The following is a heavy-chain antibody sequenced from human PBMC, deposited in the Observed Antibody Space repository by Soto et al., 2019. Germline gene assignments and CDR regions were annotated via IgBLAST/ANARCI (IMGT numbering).Heavy chain of an antibody. J-gene: IGHJ4*02. Sequence: SETLSLTCTVSGGSISSSSYYWGWIRQPPGKGLEWIGSIYYSGSTYYNPSLKSRVTISVDTSKNQFSLKLSSVTAADTAVYYCAGPTMGIESDWGQGTLVTVSS. CDR3: AGPTMGIESD. V-gene: IGHV4-39*07. CDR2: IYYSGST. CDR1: GGSISSSSYY. D-gene: IGHD2-2*03.